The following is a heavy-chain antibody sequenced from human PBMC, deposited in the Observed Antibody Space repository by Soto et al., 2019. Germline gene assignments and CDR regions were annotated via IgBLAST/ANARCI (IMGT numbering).Heavy chain of an antibody. Sequence: QVQLQESGPGLVKPSQTLSLTCTVSGGSISSGGYYWSWIRQHPGKGLEWIGYIYYSGSTYYNPSLRSRVTISVDTSKNQFSLKLSSVTAADTAVYYCARAMYYDYIWGSYPQDDAFDIWGQGTMVTVSS. CDR3: ARAMYYDYIWGSYPQDDAFDI. V-gene: IGHV4-31*03. CDR1: GGSISSGGYY. J-gene: IGHJ3*02. D-gene: IGHD3-16*02. CDR2: IYYSGST.